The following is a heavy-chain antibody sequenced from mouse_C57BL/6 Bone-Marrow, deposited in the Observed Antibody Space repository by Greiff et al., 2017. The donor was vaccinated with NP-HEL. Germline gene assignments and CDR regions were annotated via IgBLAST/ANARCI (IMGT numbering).Heavy chain of an antibody. CDR3: ARERLLRPAWFAY. Sequence: QVHVKQSGAELARPGASVKLSCKASGYTFTSYGISWVKQRTGQGLEWIGEIYPRSGNTYYNEKFKGKATMTEDKSYSTAYMELRSLTSEDSAVYFCARERLLRPAWFAYWGQGTLVTVSA. J-gene: IGHJ3*01. D-gene: IGHD1-2*01. V-gene: IGHV1-81*01. CDR2: IYPRSGNT. CDR1: GYTFTSYG.